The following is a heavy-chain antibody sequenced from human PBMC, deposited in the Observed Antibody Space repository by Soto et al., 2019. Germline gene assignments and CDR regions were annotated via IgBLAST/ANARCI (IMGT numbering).Heavy chain of an antibody. V-gene: IGHV1-24*01. J-gene: IGHJ5*02. D-gene: IGHD3-9*01. CDR1: GYTLTELS. Sequence: GASVKVSCKVSGYTLTELSMHWVRQAPGKGLEWMGGFDPEDGETIYAQKFQGRVTMTEDTSTDTAYMELSSLRSEDTAVYYCATAAPVLRYFDWFTSYNWFDPWGQGTLVTVSS. CDR2: FDPEDGET. CDR3: ATAAPVLRYFDWFTSYNWFDP.